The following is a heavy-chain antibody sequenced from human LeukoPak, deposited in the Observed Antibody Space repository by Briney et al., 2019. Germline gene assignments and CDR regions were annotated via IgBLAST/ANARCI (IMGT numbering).Heavy chain of an antibody. CDR1: GFTFDDNA. V-gene: IGHV3-9*03. CDR3: TRASGYSSGAFDY. D-gene: IGHD5-18*01. J-gene: IGHJ4*02. CDR2: ISWNSGSI. Sequence: PGGSLRLSCAASGFTFDDNAMHWVRQAPGEGLEWVSGISWNSGSIGYADSVKGRFTISRDNAKSTLYLQMNSLRADDMALYYCTRASGYSSGAFDYWGQGTLVSVSS.